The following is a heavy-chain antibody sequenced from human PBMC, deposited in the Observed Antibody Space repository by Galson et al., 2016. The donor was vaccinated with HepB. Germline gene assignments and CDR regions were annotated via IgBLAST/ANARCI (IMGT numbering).Heavy chain of an antibody. CDR3: ARGNHKYSSSSLDY. D-gene: IGHD6-6*01. CDR1: GFTFDDYA. CDR2: ISYNGGYR. Sequence: SLRLSCAASGFTFDDYAMHWVRQAPGKGLEWVTLISYNGGYRNYVDSVKGRFSISRDNSRDTLYLEMNSLRIEDTAVYYCARGNHKYSSSSLDYWGQGSLVTVSS. J-gene: IGHJ4*02. V-gene: IGHV3-30*04.